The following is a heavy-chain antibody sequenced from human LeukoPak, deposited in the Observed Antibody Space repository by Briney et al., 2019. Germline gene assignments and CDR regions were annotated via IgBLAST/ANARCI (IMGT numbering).Heavy chain of an antibody. V-gene: IGHV3-53*01. J-gene: IGHJ4*02. CDR2: IYSGDST. CDR3: AKNFQWEVDY. Sequence: PCGSLRLSCAASWFIVSCTYVSCVRQAPGKGLEWVSIIYSGDSTYYADSVKGRFTISRDNSRNTVYLQMNSLRAEDTAIYYCAKNFQWEVDYWGQGTLVTVSS. CDR1: WFIVSCTY. D-gene: IGHD1-26*01.